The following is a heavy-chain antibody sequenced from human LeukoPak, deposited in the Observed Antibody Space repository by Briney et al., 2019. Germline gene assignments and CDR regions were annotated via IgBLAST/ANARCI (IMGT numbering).Heavy chain of an antibody. Sequence: SETLSLTCNVSGGSIRGYYWSWIRQPPGKGLEWIGYIYSSGSTNYNPSLKSRVTMSVDTSKNQFSLKLSSVTAADTAVYYCARAIRYFDWSIDYWGQGTLVTVSS. J-gene: IGHJ4*02. CDR2: IYSSGST. D-gene: IGHD3-9*01. V-gene: IGHV4-59*12. CDR1: GGSIRGYY. CDR3: ARAIRYFDWSIDY.